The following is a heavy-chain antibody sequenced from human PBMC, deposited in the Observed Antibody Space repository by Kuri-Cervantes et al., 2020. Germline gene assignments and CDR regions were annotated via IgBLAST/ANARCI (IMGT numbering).Heavy chain of an antibody. D-gene: IGHD5-18*01. V-gene: IGHV3-30*18. J-gene: IGHJ6*02. CDR2: VSHVGSNI. CDR1: GFTVSSNY. Sequence: LSLTCAASGFTVSSNYMSWVRQAPGKGLDWVAVVSHVGSNIYYGDSVKGRFTISRDNSKHTVHLQMNSLRVEDTAVYYCVKDLTAMATGGYYGMDVWGQGTTVTVS. CDR3: VKDLTAMATGGYYGMDV.